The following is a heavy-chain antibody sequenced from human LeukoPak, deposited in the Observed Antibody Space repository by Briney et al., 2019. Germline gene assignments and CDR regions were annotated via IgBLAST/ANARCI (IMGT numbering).Heavy chain of an antibody. J-gene: IGHJ6*03. D-gene: IGHD4-17*01. Sequence: SETLTLTCAVYGGSFNGYYWSWIRQPPGKGLEWIGEINHSGSTNYNPSLKSRVTISVDTSKNQFSLKLSSVTAADTAVYYCASRALRYYYYYYMDVWGKGTTVTVSS. V-gene: IGHV4-34*01. CDR1: GGSFNGYY. CDR3: ASRALRYYYYYYMDV. CDR2: INHSGST.